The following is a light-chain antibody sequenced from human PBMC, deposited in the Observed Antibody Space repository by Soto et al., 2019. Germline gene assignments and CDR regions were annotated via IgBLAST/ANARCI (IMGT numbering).Light chain of an antibody. Sequence: QSVLTQPASVSGSPGQSITISCTGTSSDVGNFNLVSWYQQHPGKAPKLIIYEANQRPSGVSSRFSGSKSGNTASLTISGLRSEDEADYHCCSYAGGSAYVFGTGTKLT. CDR3: CSYAGGSAYV. CDR2: EAN. CDR1: SSDVGNFNL. V-gene: IGLV2-23*01. J-gene: IGLJ1*01.